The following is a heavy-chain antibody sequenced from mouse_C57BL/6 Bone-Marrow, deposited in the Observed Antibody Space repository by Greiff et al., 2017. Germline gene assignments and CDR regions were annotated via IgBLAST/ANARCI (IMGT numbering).Heavy chain of an antibody. CDR3: ARLDYYGSTGYVDV. V-gene: IGHV1-64*01. J-gene: IGHJ1*03. D-gene: IGHD1-1*01. CDR2: IHPNSGST. CDR1: GYTFTSYW. Sequence: VQLQQPGAELVKPGASVKLSCKASGYTFTSYWMHWVKQRPGQGLEWIGMIHPNSGSTNYNEKFKSKATLTVDKSSSTAYMQLSSLTSEDSAVYYCARLDYYGSTGYVDVWGTGTTVTVSS.